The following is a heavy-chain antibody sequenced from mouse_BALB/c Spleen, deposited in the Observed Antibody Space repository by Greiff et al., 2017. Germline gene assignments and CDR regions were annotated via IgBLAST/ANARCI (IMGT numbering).Heavy chain of an antibody. CDR1: GFSLTSYG. D-gene: IGHD2-4*01. CDR3: ASLYDYDGAWFAY. V-gene: IGHV2-2*02. J-gene: IGHJ3*01. CDR2: IWSGGST. Sequence: QVQLQQSGPGLVQPSQSLSITCTVSGFSLTSYGVHWVRQSPGKGPEWLGVIWSGGSTDYNAAFISRLSISKDNSKSQVFFKMNSLQANDTAIYYCASLYDYDGAWFAYWGQGTLVTVSA.